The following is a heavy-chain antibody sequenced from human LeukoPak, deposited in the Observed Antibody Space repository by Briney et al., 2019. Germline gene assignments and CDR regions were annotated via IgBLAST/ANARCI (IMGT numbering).Heavy chain of an antibody. CDR2: ISSSSSYI. V-gene: IGHV3-21*01. D-gene: IGHD6-13*01. CDR3: ARGFSSMCDY. CDR1: GFTFSNAW. J-gene: IGHJ4*02. Sequence: GGSLRLSCAASGFTFSNAWMSWVRQAPGKGLEWVSSISSSSSYIYYADSVKGRFTISRDNAKNSLYLQMNSLRAEDTAVYYCARGFSSMCDYWGQGTLVTVSS.